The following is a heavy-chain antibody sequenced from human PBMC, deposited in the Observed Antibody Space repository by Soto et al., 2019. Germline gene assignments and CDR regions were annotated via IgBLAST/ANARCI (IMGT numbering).Heavy chain of an antibody. D-gene: IGHD3-10*01. J-gene: IGHJ4*02. V-gene: IGHV3-21*01. CDR1: GFTFSSYT. CDR3: ARDRITMVRGVITAGFDY. CDR2: ISTSSSSI. Sequence: EVQLVESGGGLVKPGGSLRLSCAASGFTFSSYTMNWVRQAPGKGLEWVSSISTSSSSIYYADSVKGRFTISRDNAKNSLYLQMNSLRAADTAVYYAARDRITMVRGVITAGFDYCGQGTLVTVSS.